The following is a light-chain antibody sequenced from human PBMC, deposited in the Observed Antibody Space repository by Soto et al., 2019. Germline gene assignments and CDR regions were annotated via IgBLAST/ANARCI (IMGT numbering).Light chain of an antibody. J-gene: IGLJ2*01. Sequence: QSALTQPASVSGSPGQSITISCTGTSSDVGAYNYVSWYQQHAGKAPKLMIYEVSNRPLGVSDRFSGSKSGNTASLTVSGLQAEDEAYYYCSASTSSSALIFGGGTKLTVL. CDR2: EVS. CDR3: SASTSSSALI. V-gene: IGLV2-14*01. CDR1: SSDVGAYNY.